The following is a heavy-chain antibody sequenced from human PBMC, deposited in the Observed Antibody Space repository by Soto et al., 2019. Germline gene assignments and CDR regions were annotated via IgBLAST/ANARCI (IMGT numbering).Heavy chain of an antibody. Sequence: SVKVSCKASGGTFSSYAISWVRQAPGQGLEWMGGIIPIFGTANYAQKFQGRVTITADESTSTAYMELSSLRSEDTAVYYCASTGVITADAFDIWGQGTMVTISS. CDR2: IIPIFGTA. CDR3: ASTGVITADAFDI. J-gene: IGHJ3*02. D-gene: IGHD3-22*01. V-gene: IGHV1-69*13. CDR1: GGTFSSYA.